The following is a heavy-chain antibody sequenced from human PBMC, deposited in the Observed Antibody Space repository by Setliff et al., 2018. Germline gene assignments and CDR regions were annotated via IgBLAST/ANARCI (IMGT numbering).Heavy chain of an antibody. Sequence: AGGSLRLSCAASGFTFSSYAITWVRQAPGKGLEWVSMISGSAQTTYYADSVKGRFTISRDNSKNTLYLQMNSLRAEDTAVYYCARDRRCMDVWGQGTTVTVSS. J-gene: IGHJ6*02. CDR2: ISGSAQTT. CDR3: ARDRRCMDV. CDR1: GFTFSSYA. V-gene: IGHV3-23*01.